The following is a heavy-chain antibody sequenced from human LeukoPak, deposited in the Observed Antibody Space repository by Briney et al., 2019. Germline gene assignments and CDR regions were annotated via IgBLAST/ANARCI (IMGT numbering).Heavy chain of an antibody. D-gene: IGHD2-2*01. CDR3: ARDSAGGCSSTSCYPRYNWFDP. J-gene: IGHJ5*02. Sequence: SETLSLTCTVSGGSISSYYWSWIRQPAGKGLEWIGRIYTSGSTNYNPSLKSRVTMSVDTSKNQFSLKPSSVTAADTAVYYCARDSAGGCSSTSCYPRYNWFDPWGQGALVTVSS. CDR1: GGSISSYY. V-gene: IGHV4-4*07. CDR2: IYTSGST.